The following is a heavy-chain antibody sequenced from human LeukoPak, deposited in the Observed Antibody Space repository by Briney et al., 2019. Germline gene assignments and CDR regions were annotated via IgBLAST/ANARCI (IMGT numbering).Heavy chain of an antibody. CDR1: GYTFTDYY. V-gene: IGHV1-2*02. D-gene: IGHD2-2*02. CDR2: INPNSGGT. CDR3: ARDGRYCSSTSCHTGDWFDP. J-gene: IGHJ5*02. Sequence: GASVKVSCKASGYTFTDYYIHWVRQAPGQGLEWMGWINPNSGGTNYAQKFQGRVTMTRDTSISTAYMELSRLRSDDTAVYYCARDGRYCSSTSCHTGDWFDPWGQGTLVTVSS.